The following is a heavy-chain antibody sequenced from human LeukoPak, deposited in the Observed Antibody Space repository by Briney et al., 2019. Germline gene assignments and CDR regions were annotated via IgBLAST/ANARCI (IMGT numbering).Heavy chain of an antibody. J-gene: IGHJ4*02. CDR3: TTGLTF. D-gene: IGHD2/OR15-2a*01. V-gene: IGHV3-15*01. CDR2: INTKSDGGTT. CDR1: GFTFNYAW. Sequence: GGSLRLSCAASGFTFNYAWMSWVRQTPGKGLEWLGRINTKSDGGTTDYAAPVKGRFTISRDDSKNTVYLQMNSLKTDDKAVYYCTTGLTFWGQGTLVTVSS.